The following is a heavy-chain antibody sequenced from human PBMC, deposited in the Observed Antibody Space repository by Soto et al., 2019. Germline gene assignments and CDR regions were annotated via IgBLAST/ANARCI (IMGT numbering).Heavy chain of an antibody. V-gene: IGHV4-30-4*01. CDR1: GGSISSGDYY. CDR3: ASSTGGSYFDY. CDR2: IYYRGSN. Sequence: QVQLQESGPGLVKPSQTLSLTRTFSGGSISSGDYYWWWIRPPPGKGLEWIGQIYYRGSNYHNPSRKSRVTTSVDTSKNQFSLKLSFVTAADRAVYYCASSTGGSYFDYRGQGTLVTVSS. D-gene: IGHD1-26*01. J-gene: IGHJ4*02.